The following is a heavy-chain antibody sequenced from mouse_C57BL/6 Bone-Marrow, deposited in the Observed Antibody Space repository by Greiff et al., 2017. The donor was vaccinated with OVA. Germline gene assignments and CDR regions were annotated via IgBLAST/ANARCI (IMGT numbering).Heavy chain of an antibody. CDR3: ARSDGYYGCWLAY. V-gene: IGHV1-77*01. D-gene: IGHD2-3*01. J-gene: IGHJ3*01. CDR1: GYTFTDYY. Sequence: VQLQQSGAALVKPGASVKISCKASGYTFTDYYINWVKQRPGQGLEWIGKIGPGSGSTYYNEKFKGKATLTADKYSSTAYMQLSSLTSEDAAVYFCARSDGYYGCWLAYWGQGTLVTVSA. CDR2: IGPGSGST.